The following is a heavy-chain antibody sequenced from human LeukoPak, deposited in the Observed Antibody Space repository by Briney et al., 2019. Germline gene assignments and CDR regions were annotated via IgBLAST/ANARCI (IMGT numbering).Heavy chain of an antibody. CDR3: AREVRDFWSGYYTGLDY. CDR2: INHSGST. Sequence: SETLSLTCAVSGGSISSNDWWTWVRQPPGKGLEWIGEINHSGSTNYNPSLKSRVTISVDTSKNQFSLKLSSVTAADTAVYYCAREVRDFWSGYYTGLDYWGQGTLVTVSS. J-gene: IGHJ4*02. V-gene: IGHV4-4*02. CDR1: GGSISSNDW. D-gene: IGHD3-3*01.